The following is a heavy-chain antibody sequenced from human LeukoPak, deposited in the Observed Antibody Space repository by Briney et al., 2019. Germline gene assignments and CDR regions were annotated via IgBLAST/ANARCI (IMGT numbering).Heavy chain of an antibody. Sequence: SQTLSLTCTVSGGSISSGGYYWSWIRQHPGKGLEWIGYIYYSGSTYYNPSLKSRVTISVDTSKNQFSLKLSSVTAADTAVYYCARETWFGELYYFDYWGQGTLVTVSS. J-gene: IGHJ4*02. V-gene: IGHV4-31*03. CDR1: GGSISSGGYY. D-gene: IGHD3-10*01. CDR2: IYYSGST. CDR3: ARETWFGELYYFDY.